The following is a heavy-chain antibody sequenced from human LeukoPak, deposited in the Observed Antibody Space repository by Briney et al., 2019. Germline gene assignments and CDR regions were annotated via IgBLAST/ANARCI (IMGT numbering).Heavy chain of an antibody. CDR2: ISGSGGST. Sequence: GESLRLSCAASGFTFSSYAMSWVRQAPGKGLEWVSAISGSGGSTYYADSVKGRFTISRDNSKNTLYLQMNSLRAEDTAIYYCAKSSDTPTPSSYWYFDLWGRGTLVTVSS. V-gene: IGHV3-23*01. D-gene: IGHD5-18*01. CDR3: AKSSDTPTPSSYWYFDL. CDR1: GFTFSSYA. J-gene: IGHJ2*01.